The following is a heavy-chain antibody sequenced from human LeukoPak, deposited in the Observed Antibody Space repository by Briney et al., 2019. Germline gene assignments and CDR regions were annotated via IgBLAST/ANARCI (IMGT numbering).Heavy chain of an antibody. CDR3: AKDAGQGWLQFDQFSRGYYFDY. CDR1: GFTFSSYA. V-gene: IGHV3-30-3*01. Sequence: GGSLRLSCAASGFTFSSYAMHWVRQAPGKGLEWVAVISYDGSNKYYADSVKGRFTISRDNSKNTLYLQMNSLRAEDTAVYFCAKDAGQGWLQFDQFSRGYYFDYWGQGTLVTVSS. CDR2: ISYDGSNK. D-gene: IGHD5-24*01. J-gene: IGHJ4*02.